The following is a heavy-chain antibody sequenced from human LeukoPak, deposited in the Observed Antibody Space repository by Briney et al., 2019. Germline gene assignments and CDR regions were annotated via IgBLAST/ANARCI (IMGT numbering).Heavy chain of an antibody. CDR3: AKDPQSIVVVPFAI. Sequence: PGRSLRLSCAASGFTFSSYAMHWVRQAPGKGLEWVAVISYDGSNKYYADSVKGRFTISRDNSKNTLYLQMNSLRAEDTAVYYCAKDPQSIVVVPFAIWGQGTMVIVSS. CDR2: ISYDGSNK. V-gene: IGHV3-30-3*01. CDR1: GFTFSSYA. D-gene: IGHD2-2*01. J-gene: IGHJ3*02.